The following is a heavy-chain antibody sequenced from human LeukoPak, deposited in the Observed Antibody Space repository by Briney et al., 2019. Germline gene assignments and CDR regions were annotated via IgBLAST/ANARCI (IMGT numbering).Heavy chain of an antibody. CDR2: INHSGNT. CDR3: ARGPRSSDWYSVDY. Sequence: SETLSLTCAVYGGSLSGYYWSWIRQPPGKGLEWIGEINHSGNTNYNPSLKSRVTMSVDTSMNHFYLKLSSVTAADTAVYYCARGPRSSDWYSVDYWGRGTLVTVSS. CDR1: GGSLSGYY. V-gene: IGHV4-34*01. D-gene: IGHD6-19*01. J-gene: IGHJ4*02.